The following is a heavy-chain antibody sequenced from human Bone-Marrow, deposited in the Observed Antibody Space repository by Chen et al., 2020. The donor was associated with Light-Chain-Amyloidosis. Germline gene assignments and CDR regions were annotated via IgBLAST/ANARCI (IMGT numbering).Heavy chain of an antibody. CDR3: ARRRDGYNFDY. D-gene: IGHD5-12*01. CDR1: GYTFPIYW. Sequence: EVQLDQPGPEVKKPGESLKISCKGPGYTFPIYWIGWVRQMPGKGLEWMGVIYPDDSDARYSPSFEGQVTISADKSITTAYLQWRSLKASDTAMYYCARRRDGYNFDYWGQGTLVTVSS. V-gene: IGHV5-51*01. CDR2: IYPDDSDA. J-gene: IGHJ4*02.